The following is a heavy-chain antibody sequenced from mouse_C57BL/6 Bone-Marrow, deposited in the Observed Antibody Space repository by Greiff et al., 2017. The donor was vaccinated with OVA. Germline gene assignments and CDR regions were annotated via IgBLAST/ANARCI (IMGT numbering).Heavy chain of an antibody. D-gene: IGHD1-1*01. Sequence: EVKLMESGPELVKPGASVKMSCKASGYTFTDYNMHWVKQSHGKSLEWIGYINPNNGGTSYNQKFKGKATLTVNKSSSTAYMELRSLTSEDSAVYYCARLGTTVVATPMDYWGQGTSVTVSS. V-gene: IGHV1-22*01. CDR1: GYTFTDYN. CDR2: INPNNGGT. J-gene: IGHJ4*01. CDR3: ARLGTTVVATPMDY.